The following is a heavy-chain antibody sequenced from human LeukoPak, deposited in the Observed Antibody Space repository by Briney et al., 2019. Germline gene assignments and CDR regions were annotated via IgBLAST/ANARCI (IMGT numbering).Heavy chain of an antibody. J-gene: IGHJ4*02. CDR3: ARPRSVGATMGDFDY. CDR1: GYSFASYW. D-gene: IGHD1-26*01. V-gene: IGHV5-51*01. Sequence: GESLKISCKSSGYSFASYWIAWVRQMPGKRLEWMGVIYPGDSDTRYSPSFQGQVTISADKSISTAYLQWSSLKASDTAMYYCARPRSVGATMGDFDYWGQGTLVTVSS. CDR2: IYPGDSDT.